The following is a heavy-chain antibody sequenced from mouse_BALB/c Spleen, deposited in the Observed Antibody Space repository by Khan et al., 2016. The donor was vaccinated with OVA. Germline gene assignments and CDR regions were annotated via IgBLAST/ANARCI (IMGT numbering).Heavy chain of an antibody. CDR2: ISCYNGVI. CDR3: ERGDYYVSSSFAY. CDR1: GYSLTGYY. V-gene: IGHV1S34*01. J-gene: IGHJ3*01. Sequence: LVKTGASVKISCKASGYSLTGYYMHWVKQSHGKSLEWIGYISCYNGVISYNQKFKGKATFTVDTSSSTAYMQFNSLTSEDSAVYYCERGDYYVSSSFAYWGQGTLVTVSA. D-gene: IGHD1-1*01.